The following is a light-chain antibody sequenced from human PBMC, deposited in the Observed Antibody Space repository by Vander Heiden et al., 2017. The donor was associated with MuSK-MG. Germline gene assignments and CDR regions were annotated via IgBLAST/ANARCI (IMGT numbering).Light chain of an antibody. J-gene: IGLJ3*02. CDR3: QAWDSSTCV. CDR2: QDS. Sequence: CHPTQPRSVYTSPGQTASITCSGDKLGDKYACWYQQKPGQSPVRIIYQDSKRPSRIPERFSGSNSGNTATLTISGTQAMDESEYYCQAWDSSTCVFGGGTKLTVL. CDR1: KLGDKY. V-gene: IGLV3-1*01.